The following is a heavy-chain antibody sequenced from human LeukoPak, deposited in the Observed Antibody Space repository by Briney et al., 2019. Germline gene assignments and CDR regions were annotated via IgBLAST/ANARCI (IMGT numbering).Heavy chain of an antibody. V-gene: IGHV1-46*01. CDR3: ARDPKTYYYDSSGPYYFDY. CDR1: GYTFTSYY. CDR2: INPSGGST. J-gene: IGHJ4*02. Sequence: ASVKVSCMASGYTFTSYYMHWVRQAPGQGLEWMGIINPSGGSTSYAQKFQGRVTMTRDTSTSTVYMELSSLRSEDTAVYYCARDPKTYYYDSSGPYYFDYWGQGTLVTVSS. D-gene: IGHD3-22*01.